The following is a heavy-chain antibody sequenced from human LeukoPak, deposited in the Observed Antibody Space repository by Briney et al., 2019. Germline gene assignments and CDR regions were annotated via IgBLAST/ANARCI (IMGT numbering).Heavy chain of an antibody. J-gene: IGHJ6*02. V-gene: IGHV3-30*03. CDR1: GFTLSRFR. Sequence: GGSLRLSCAASGFTLSRFRMHWVRQAPGRGLEWLAVRSVDGSNTYYSDSVKCRFTISRDNPKNTLYLQMNSLRTEDTALYYCARAQFLDLEGPDMAVWAQGPTVTVSS. CDR2: RSVDGSNT. D-gene: IGHD2/OR15-2a*01. CDR3: ARAQFLDLEGPDMAV.